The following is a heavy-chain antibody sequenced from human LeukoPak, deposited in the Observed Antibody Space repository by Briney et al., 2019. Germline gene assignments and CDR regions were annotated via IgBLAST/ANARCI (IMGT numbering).Heavy chain of an antibody. Sequence: PSETLSLTCAVYGGSFSGYYWSWIRQPPGKGLEWIGEINHSGSTNYNPSLKSRVTISVDTSKNQFSLKLSSVTAADTAVYYCARDGYSSGWYTYNWFDPWGQGTLVTVSS. CDR1: GGSFSGYY. CDR2: INHSGST. V-gene: IGHV4-34*01. CDR3: ARDGYSSGWYTYNWFDP. J-gene: IGHJ5*02. D-gene: IGHD6-19*01.